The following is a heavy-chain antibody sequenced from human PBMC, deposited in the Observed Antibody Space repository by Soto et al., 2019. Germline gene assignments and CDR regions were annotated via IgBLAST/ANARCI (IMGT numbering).Heavy chain of an antibody. CDR1: GDSVSSNSAS. V-gene: IGHV6-1*01. J-gene: IGHJ3*02. CDR2: TYYRSKWYN. Sequence: SQTLSLTCAISGDSVSSNSASWNLIRQSPSRGLEWLGRTYYRSKWYNDYAVSVKSRITINPDTSKNQFSLQLNSVTPEDTAVYYCARGEYSSSWYAFDIWGQGTMVTVSS. CDR3: ARGEYSSSWYAFDI. D-gene: IGHD6-13*01.